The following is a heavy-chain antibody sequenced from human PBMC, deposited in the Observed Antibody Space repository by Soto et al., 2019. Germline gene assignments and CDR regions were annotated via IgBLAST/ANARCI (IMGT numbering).Heavy chain of an antibody. CDR2: IYYSEGT. J-gene: IGHJ2*01. Sequence: QVQLQESGPGLVKPSETLSLTCTVSGGSISSFYWSWIRQPPGKGLEWIGYIYYSEGTNYNPSLKSRVTISADTSKNRFSLKLSSVTAADTAVYYCARDRIHQEGGHWYFDLWGRGTLVTVSS. CDR1: GGSISSFY. V-gene: IGHV4-59*01. D-gene: IGHD1-26*01. CDR3: ARDRIHQEGGHWYFDL.